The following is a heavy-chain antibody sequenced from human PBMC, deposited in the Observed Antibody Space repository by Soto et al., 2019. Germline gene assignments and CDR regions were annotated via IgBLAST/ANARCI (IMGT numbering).Heavy chain of an antibody. CDR1: GYSFTSYW. Sequence: PGESLKISCKGSGYSFTSYWIGWVRQMPGKGLEWMGIICPGDSDTRYSPSFQGQVTISADKSISTAYLQWSSLKASDTAMYYCARTLGYCSSTSCRYYYYGMDVWGQGTTVTVSS. D-gene: IGHD2-2*01. CDR2: ICPGDSDT. J-gene: IGHJ6*02. V-gene: IGHV5-51*01. CDR3: ARTLGYCSSTSCRYYYYGMDV.